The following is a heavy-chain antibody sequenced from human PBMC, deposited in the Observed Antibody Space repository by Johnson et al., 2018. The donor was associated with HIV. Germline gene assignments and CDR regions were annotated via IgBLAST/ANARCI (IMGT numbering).Heavy chain of an antibody. V-gene: IGHV3-15*01. Sequence: VQLVESGGGLVQPGGSLRLSCAASGFTVSSNYMSWVRQAPGKGLEWVGRIKSKTDGGTTDYAAPVKGRFTISRDDSKNTLYLQMNSLKTEDTAVYYCTTGSSGSNAFDLWGQGTMVTVSS. CDR2: IKSKTDGGTT. CDR3: TTGSSGSNAFDL. J-gene: IGHJ3*01. D-gene: IGHD3-22*01. CDR1: GFTVSSNY.